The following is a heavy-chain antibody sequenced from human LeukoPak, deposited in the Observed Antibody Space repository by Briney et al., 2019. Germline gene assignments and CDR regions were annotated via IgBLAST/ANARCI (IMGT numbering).Heavy chain of an antibody. CDR3: AKGSSRGIVGATSADY. D-gene: IGHD1-26*01. Sequence: GGSLRLSCAASGFTFSSYAMSWVRQAPGKGLEWVSAISGSGGSTYYADSVKGRFTISRDNSKNTLYLQMNSLRAEDTAVYYCAKGSSRGIVGATSADYWGQGTLVTVSS. V-gene: IGHV3-23*01. CDR2: ISGSGGST. J-gene: IGHJ4*02. CDR1: GFTFSSYA.